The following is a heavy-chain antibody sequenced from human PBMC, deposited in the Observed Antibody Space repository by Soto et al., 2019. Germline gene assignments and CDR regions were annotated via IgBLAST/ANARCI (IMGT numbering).Heavy chain of an antibody. CDR1: GGPFSGYY. Sequence: SETLSLTCAVYGGPFSGYYWSWIRQPPGKGLEWIGEINHSGSTNYNPSLKSRVTISVDTSKNQFSLKLSSVTAADTAVYYCARSRLGYCTNGVCYMRSGIDYWGQGTLVTVSS. D-gene: IGHD2-8*01. CDR2: INHSGST. J-gene: IGHJ4*02. CDR3: ARSRLGYCTNGVCYMRSGIDY. V-gene: IGHV4-34*01.